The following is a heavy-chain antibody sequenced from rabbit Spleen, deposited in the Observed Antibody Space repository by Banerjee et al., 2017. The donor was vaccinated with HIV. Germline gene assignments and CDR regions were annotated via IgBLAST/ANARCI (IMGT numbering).Heavy chain of an antibody. V-gene: IGHV1S40*01. CDR1: GFSFSSSYW. J-gene: IGHJ4*01. CDR2: IAGSSSGFT. D-gene: IGHD4-1*01. Sequence: QSLEESGGDLVKPGASLTLTCTASGFSFSSSYWICSVRQAPGKGLEWISCIAGSSSGFTYSATWAKGRFTISKTSSTTVTLQMTSLTAADTATYFCARDLAGVIGWNFGWWGPGTLVTVS. CDR3: ARDLAGVIGWNFGW.